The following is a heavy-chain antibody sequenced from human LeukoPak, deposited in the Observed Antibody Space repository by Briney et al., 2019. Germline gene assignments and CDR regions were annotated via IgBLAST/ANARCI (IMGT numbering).Heavy chain of an antibody. V-gene: IGHV4-59*08. J-gene: IGHJ6*02. CDR1: DDSFSSHD. D-gene: IGHD3-10*01. Sequence: PSETLSLTCAVSDDSFSSHDWTWLRQPPGKGLEWIGYISYVGSTNYNPSLKSRVIITEDSSKNQFSLKLSSVTAADTAVYYCARHRGWVRGVARYGMDVWGQGTTVTVSS. CDR2: ISYVGST. CDR3: ARHRGWVRGVARYGMDV.